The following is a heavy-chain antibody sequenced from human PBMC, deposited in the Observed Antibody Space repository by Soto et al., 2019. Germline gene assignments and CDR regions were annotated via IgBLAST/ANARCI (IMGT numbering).Heavy chain of an antibody. D-gene: IGHD2-15*01. Sequence: GGSLRLSCAASGFTFSSYEMNWVRQAPGKGLEWVSYISSSGSTIYYADSVKGRFTISRDNAKNSLYLQMNSLRAEDTAVYYCASSGYCSGGSCYWRGSGFFGYWGQGTLVTVSS. CDR1: GFTFSSYE. J-gene: IGHJ4*02. V-gene: IGHV3-48*03. CDR2: ISSSGSTI. CDR3: ASSGYCSGGSCYWRGSGFFGY.